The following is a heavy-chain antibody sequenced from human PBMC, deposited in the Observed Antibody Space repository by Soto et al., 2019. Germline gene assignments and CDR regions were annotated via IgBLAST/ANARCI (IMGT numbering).Heavy chain of an antibody. CDR1: GFTFSSYA. J-gene: IGHJ2*01. D-gene: IGHD3-22*01. Sequence: EVQLLESGGILVHPGGSLRLSCAASGFTFSSYAMTWVRQAPGKGLEWVSAISGRGDSTYYADSVKGRFTISRDQSKNTLYLQMNSLRGEDTAVYYCARDGRDSSGYLYWYFDLWGRGTLVTVSS. CDR3: ARDGRDSSGYLYWYFDL. CDR2: ISGRGDST. V-gene: IGHV3-23*01.